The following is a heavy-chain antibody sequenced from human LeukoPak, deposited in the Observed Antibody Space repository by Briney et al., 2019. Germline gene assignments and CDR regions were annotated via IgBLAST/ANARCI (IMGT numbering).Heavy chain of an antibody. J-gene: IGHJ4*02. CDR2: INAGNGNT. V-gene: IGHV1-3*01. Sequence: ASVKVSCKASGYTFTSYAMHWVRQAPGQRLEWMGWINAGNGNTKYAQKFQGRVTITRDTSASTAYMELSSLRSEDTAVYYCARSWVGATVRYFDYWGQGTLVTVSS. CDR1: GYTFTSYA. D-gene: IGHD1-26*01. CDR3: ARSWVGATVRYFDY.